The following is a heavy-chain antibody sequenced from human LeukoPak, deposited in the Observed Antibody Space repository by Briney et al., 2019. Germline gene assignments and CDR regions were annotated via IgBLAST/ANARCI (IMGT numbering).Heavy chain of an antibody. CDR1: GFTFDDYA. V-gene: IGHV3-9*01. Sequence: GGSMRLSCAASGFTFDDYAMHWVRQAPGKGLEWVSGISWDSSTKAYADSVKGRFTISRDNAKNSLYLQMNSLRAEDTALYYCAKDTRNGYSGALDYWGQGTLVTVSS. J-gene: IGHJ4*02. CDR2: ISWDSSTK. CDR3: AKDTRNGYSGALDY. D-gene: IGHD1-26*01.